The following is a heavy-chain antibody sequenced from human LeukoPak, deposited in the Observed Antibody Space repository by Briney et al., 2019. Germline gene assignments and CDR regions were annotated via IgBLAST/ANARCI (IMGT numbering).Heavy chain of an antibody. CDR1: GFTFSSYW. CDR3: ARELLRYCTNGVCYTPLGY. D-gene: IGHD2-8*01. CDR2: INSDGSST. V-gene: IGHV3-74*01. J-gene: IGHJ4*02. Sequence: GGSLRLSCAASGFTFSSYWMHWVRHAPGKGLVWVSRINSDGSSTSYADSVKGRFTISRDNAKNTLYLQMNSLRAEDTAVYYCARELLRYCTNGVCYTPLGYWGQGTLVTVSS.